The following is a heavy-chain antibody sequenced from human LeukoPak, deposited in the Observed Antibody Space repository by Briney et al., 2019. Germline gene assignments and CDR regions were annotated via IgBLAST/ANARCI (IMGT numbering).Heavy chain of an antibody. CDR1: GYTFTSYG. Sequence: ASVKVSCKASGYTFTSYGISWVRQAPGQGLEWMGRINPNSGATTYAEKFQGRVTLTRDTSISTVYMELYTLRSDDTAVYYCARPSDYGDYIDYWGQGTLVTVSS. J-gene: IGHJ4*02. V-gene: IGHV1-2*02. D-gene: IGHD4-17*01. CDR3: ARPSDYGDYIDY. CDR2: INPNSGAT.